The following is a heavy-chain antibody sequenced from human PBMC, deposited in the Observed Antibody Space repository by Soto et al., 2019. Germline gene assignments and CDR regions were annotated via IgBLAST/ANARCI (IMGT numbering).Heavy chain of an antibody. CDR3: ARGITIFGVEGSYVWGSHRYPYYFDY. D-gene: IGHD3-16*02. V-gene: IGHV4-34*01. CDR1: GGSFSGYY. CDR2: INHSGST. Sequence: QVQLQQWGAELLKPSETLSLTCAVYGGSFSGYYWSWIRQPPGKGLEWIGEINHSGSTNYNPSLKSRVTISVDTSKNQFSLKLSSVIAADTAVYYCARGITIFGVEGSYVWGSHRYPYYFDYWGQGTLVTVSS. J-gene: IGHJ4*02.